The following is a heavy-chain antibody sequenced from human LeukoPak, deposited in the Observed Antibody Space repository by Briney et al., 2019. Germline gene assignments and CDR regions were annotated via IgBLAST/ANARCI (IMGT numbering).Heavy chain of an antibody. CDR2: INPNSGGT. Sequence: ASVKVACKASGYTFTGYYMHWVRQAPGQGLEWMGWINPNSGGTNYAQKFQGRVTMTRDTSISTAYMELSRLRSDDTAVYYCAREGLPQNYFDYWGQGTLVTVSS. V-gene: IGHV1-2*02. CDR1: GYTFTGYY. CDR3: AREGLPQNYFDY. J-gene: IGHJ4*02.